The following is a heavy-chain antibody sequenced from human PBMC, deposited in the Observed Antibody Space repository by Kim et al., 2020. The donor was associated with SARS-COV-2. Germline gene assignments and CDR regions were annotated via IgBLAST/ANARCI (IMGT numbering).Heavy chain of an antibody. V-gene: IGHV4-59*13. CDR3: ARDFVRDSSYYRWFDP. CDR2: VYYSGNT. J-gene: IGHJ5*02. D-gene: IGHD4-4*01. CDR1: GDSIRPFY. Sequence: SETLSLTCTVSGDSIRPFYWGWIRQSPGKGLEWIGSVYYSGNTNYNPSLKSRVTISVDTSKNQFSLKLTSVTAADTAVYYCARDFVRDSSYYRWFDPWGQGTLVTVSS.